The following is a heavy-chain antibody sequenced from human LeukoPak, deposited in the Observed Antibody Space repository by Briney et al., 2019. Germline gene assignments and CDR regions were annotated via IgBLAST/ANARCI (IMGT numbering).Heavy chain of an antibody. CDR2: IKSKTDGGTT. CDR1: GFTFSNAW. D-gene: IGHD4-17*01. V-gene: IGHV3-15*01. J-gene: IGHJ6*04. Sequence: GGSLRLSCAASGFTFSNAWMSWVRQAPGKGLEWVGRIKSKTDGGTTDYAAPVKGRFTISRDDSKNTLYLQMNSLKTEDTAVYYCTTGLPDYGDYDYYYYGMDVWGKGTTATVSS. CDR3: TTGLPDYGDYDYYYYGMDV.